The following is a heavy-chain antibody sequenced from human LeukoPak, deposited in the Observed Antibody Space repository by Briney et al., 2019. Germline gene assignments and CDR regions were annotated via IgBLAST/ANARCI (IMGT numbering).Heavy chain of an antibody. CDR2: MYSNGNL. CDR3: ARDSVPAATNWFDP. D-gene: IGHD2-2*01. Sequence: SETLSLTCTVSGDSISSYHLSWVRQPAEKGLEWVGRMYSNGNLNYNPSLKGRVTMSVDTSKNQFSLKLSSVTAADTAVYYCARDSVPAATNWFDPWGQGTLVTVSS. J-gene: IGHJ5*02. CDR1: GDSISSYH. V-gene: IGHV4-4*07.